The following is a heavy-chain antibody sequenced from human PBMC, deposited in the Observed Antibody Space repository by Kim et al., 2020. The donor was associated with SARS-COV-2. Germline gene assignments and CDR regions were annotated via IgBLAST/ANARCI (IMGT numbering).Heavy chain of an antibody. Sequence: SETLSLTCTVSGGSISSYYWSWIRQPPGKGLEWIGYIYYSGSTNYNPSLKSRVTISVDTSKNQFSLKLSSVTAADTAVYYCARRSSSSWSDAFDIWGQGTMVTVSS. CDR2: IYYSGST. J-gene: IGHJ3*02. D-gene: IGHD6-13*01. V-gene: IGHV4-59*08. CDR3: ARRSSSSWSDAFDI. CDR1: GGSISSYY.